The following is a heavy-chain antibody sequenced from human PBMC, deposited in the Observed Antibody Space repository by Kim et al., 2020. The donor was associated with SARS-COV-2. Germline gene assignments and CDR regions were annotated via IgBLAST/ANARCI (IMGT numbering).Heavy chain of an antibody. D-gene: IGHD2-2*01. CDR1: GGSISSYY. CDR3: ARSPYCRSTSCYGPFYYMDV. CDR2: IYYSGST. Sequence: SETLSLTCSVSGGSISSYYWSWIRQPPGKGLEWIGYIYYSGSTNYNPSLKSRVTISVDTSKNQFSLKLSSVTAADTAVYYCARSPYCRSTSCYGPFYYMDVWGKGTTVTVSS. J-gene: IGHJ6*03. V-gene: IGHV4-59*01.